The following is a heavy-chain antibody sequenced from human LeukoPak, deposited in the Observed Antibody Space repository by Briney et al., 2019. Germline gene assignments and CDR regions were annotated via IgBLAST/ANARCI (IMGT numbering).Heavy chain of an antibody. CDR2: SSSYT. Sequence: SSSSYTNYADSVKGLFTISRDNAKNSLYLQMNRLRAEDTAVYYCSRDGYSSSWYWFDYWCQGTLVTVFS. D-gene: IGHD6-13*01. J-gene: IGHJ4*02. CDR3: SRDGYSSSWYWFDY. V-gene: IGHV3-11*06.